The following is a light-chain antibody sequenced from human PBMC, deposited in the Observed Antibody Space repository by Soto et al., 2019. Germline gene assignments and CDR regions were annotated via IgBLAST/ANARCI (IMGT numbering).Light chain of an antibody. CDR1: RYDVGGYNY. CDR2: EVD. J-gene: IGLJ1*01. CDR3: CSFTTTSTHV. V-gene: IGLV2-8*01. Sequence: QSALTQTPSVSGSPGQSVTMSCTGTRYDVGGYNYVSWYQQHPGKAPKVIIYEVDKRPSGVPDRFTGSKSGYTASLTVSGLLAEDEADYFCCSFTTTSTHVFGTGTKLTVL.